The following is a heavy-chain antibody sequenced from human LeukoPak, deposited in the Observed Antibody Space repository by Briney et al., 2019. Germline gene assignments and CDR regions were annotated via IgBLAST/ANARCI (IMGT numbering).Heavy chain of an antibody. V-gene: IGHV1-18*01. CDR2: ISAYNGNT. CDR3: ARDHVDTAAADAFDI. CDR1: GYTFTSYG. D-gene: IGHD5-18*01. Sequence: ASVKVSCKASGYTFTSYGISWVRQAPGQGLEWMGWISAYNGNTNYAQKLQGRVTMTTDTSTSTAYMELRSLRSDDTAVYYCARDHVDTAAADAFDIWGQGTMVTVSS. J-gene: IGHJ3*02.